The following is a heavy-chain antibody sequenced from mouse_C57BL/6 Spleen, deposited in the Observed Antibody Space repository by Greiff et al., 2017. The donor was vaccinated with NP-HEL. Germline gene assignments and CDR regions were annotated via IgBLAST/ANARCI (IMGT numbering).Heavy chain of an antibody. D-gene: IGHD1-1*01. CDR2: ISYDGSN. CDR3: ARGYGSSPFAY. Sequence: EVKLVESGPGLVKPSQSLSLTCSVTGYSITSGYYWNWIRQFPGNKLEWMGYISYDGSNNYNPSLKNRIPITRDTSKNQFFLKLNSVTTEDTATYYCARGYGSSPFAYWGQGTLVTVSA. CDR1: GYSITSGYY. J-gene: IGHJ3*01. V-gene: IGHV3-6*01.